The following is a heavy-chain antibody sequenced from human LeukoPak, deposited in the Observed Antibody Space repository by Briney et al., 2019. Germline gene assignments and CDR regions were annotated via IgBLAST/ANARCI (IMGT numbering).Heavy chain of an antibody. CDR2: IKSKTDGGTT. Sequence: GGSLRLSCAASGFTLSNAWMSWVRQAPGKGLEWVGRIKSKTDGGTTDYAAPVKGRFTISRDDSKNTLYLQMNSLKTEDTAVYYCTTGSLGRRAFDIWGQGTMVTVSS. CDR3: TTGSLGRRAFDI. CDR1: GFTLSNAW. J-gene: IGHJ3*02. V-gene: IGHV3-15*01. D-gene: IGHD1-26*01.